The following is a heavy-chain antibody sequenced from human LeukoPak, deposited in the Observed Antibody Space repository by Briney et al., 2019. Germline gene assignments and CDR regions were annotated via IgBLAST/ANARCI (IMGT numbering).Heavy chain of an antibody. J-gene: IGHJ4*02. D-gene: IGHD4-17*01. CDR2: IYNSGST. CDR3: AGHPRDYGDYALDY. CDR1: GGSISSSTYY. Sequence: SETLSLTCSVSGGSISSSTYYWGWIRQPPGKGLEWIGNIYNSGSTYYNPSLKSRVTISVDTSKNQFSLKLSSVTAADTAVYYCAGHPRDYGDYALDYWGQGTLVTVSS. V-gene: IGHV4-39*01.